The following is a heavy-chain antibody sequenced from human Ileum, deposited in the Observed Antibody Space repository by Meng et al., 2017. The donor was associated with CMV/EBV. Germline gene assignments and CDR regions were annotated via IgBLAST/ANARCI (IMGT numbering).Heavy chain of an antibody. J-gene: IGHJ4*02. D-gene: IGHD5-18*01. Sequence: SGYSFSNYWIGWVRQMPGKGLEWMGIIYPADSDSRYSPSFQGLVTISVDKSISTAYLQWSSLKASDTAIYYCMRHIFGGYSYAHGFDSWGRGTLVTVSS. CDR1: GYSFSNYW. CDR3: MRHIFGGYSYAHGFDS. V-gene: IGHV5-51*01. CDR2: IYPADSDS.